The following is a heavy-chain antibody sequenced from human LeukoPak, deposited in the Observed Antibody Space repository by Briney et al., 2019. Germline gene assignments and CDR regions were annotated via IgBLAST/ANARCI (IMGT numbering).Heavy chain of an antibody. CDR3: AKIPLTGYYYYDSSGSHY. CDR2: ISGSGGST. D-gene: IGHD3-22*01. Sequence: GGSLRLSCAASGFTFSSYAMSWVRQAPGKGLEWVSAISGSGGSTYYTDSVKGRFTISRDNSQNTLYLQMNSLRAEDTAVYYCAKIPLTGYYYYDSSGSHYWGQGTLVTVSS. J-gene: IGHJ4*02. CDR1: GFTFSSYA. V-gene: IGHV3-23*01.